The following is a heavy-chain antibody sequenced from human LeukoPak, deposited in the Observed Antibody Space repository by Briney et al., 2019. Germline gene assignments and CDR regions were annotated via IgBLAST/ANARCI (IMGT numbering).Heavy chain of an antibody. D-gene: IGHD6-13*01. CDR2: IYHSGST. CDR1: GYSISSGYY. Sequence: PSETLSLTCTVSGYSISSGYYWGWIRQPPGKGLEWIGSIYHSGSTNYNPSLKSRVTISVDTSKNQFSLKLSSVTAADTAVYYCARIAAAYHWYFNLWGRGTLVTVSS. V-gene: IGHV4-38-2*02. CDR3: ARIAAAYHWYFNL. J-gene: IGHJ2*01.